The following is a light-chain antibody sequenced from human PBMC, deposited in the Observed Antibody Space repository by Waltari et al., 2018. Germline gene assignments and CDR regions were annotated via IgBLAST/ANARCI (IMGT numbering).Light chain of an antibody. V-gene: IGKV4-1*01. Sequence: SQSVLYSSDNKNYLAWYRQKPGQPPNLLIYWASTRESGVPGRFSGSGSGTDFTLTISSLQAEDVAVYYCQQYYSTPYTFGQGTKLEIK. CDR1: QSVLYSSDNKNY. CDR3: QQYYSTPYT. CDR2: WAS. J-gene: IGKJ2*01.